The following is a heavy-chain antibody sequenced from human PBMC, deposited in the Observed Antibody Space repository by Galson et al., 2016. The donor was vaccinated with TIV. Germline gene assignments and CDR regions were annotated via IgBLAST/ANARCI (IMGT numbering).Heavy chain of an antibody. D-gene: IGHD3-3*01. Sequence: SLRLSCAASGFTFSSYGMSWVRQAPGKGLEWASSISRSSNFIFYADSVKGRFTISRDDAKNSLYLHMDSLRADDTAVYYCARDYDFWSGHSWGYWGQGALVTVSS. CDR1: GFTFSSYG. CDR2: ISRSSNFI. V-gene: IGHV3-21*01. J-gene: IGHJ4*02. CDR3: ARDYDFWSGHSWGY.